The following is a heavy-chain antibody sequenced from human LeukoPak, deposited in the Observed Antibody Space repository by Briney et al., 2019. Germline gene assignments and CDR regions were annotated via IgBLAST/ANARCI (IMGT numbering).Heavy chain of an antibody. V-gene: IGHV1-2*04. D-gene: IGHD3-16*01. Sequence: ASVKVSCKASGYTFTGYYMHWVRQAPGQGLEWMGWINPNSGGTNYAQKFQGWVTMTRDTSISTAYMELSRLRSDDTAVYYCARGSFGNFDAFDIWGQGTMVTVSS. J-gene: IGHJ3*02. CDR1: GYTFTGYY. CDR2: INPNSGGT. CDR3: ARGSFGNFDAFDI.